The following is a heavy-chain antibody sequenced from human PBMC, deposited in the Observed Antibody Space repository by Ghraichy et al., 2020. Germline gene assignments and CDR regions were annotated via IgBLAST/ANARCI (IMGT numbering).Heavy chain of an antibody. CDR2: ISGSGGST. V-gene: IGHV3-23*01. CDR1: GFTFSSYA. CDR3: AKARAYYYDSSGNNQGVYYFDY. D-gene: IGHD3-22*01. Sequence: GGSLRLSCAASGFTFSSYAMSWVRQAPGKGLEWVSGISGSGGSTYYADSVKGRFTISRDDSKNTLYLKMNSLRAEDTAVYYCAKARAYYYDSSGNNQGVYYFDYWGQGTLVTVSS. J-gene: IGHJ4*02.